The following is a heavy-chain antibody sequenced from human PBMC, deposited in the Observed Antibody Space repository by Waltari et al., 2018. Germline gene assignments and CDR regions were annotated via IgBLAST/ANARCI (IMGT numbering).Heavy chain of an antibody. CDR1: GGSISSGGYS. D-gene: IGHD3-10*01. CDR3: ARLYGSGSYHLDY. V-gene: IGHV4-30-2*01. Sequence: QLQLQESGSGLVKPSQTLSLTCAVSGGSISSGGYSRRWIRQPPGKGLEWIGYIYHSGSTYYNPSLKSRVTISVDRSKNQFSLKLSSVTAADTAVYYCARLYGSGSYHLDYWGQGTLVTVSS. CDR2: IYHSGST. J-gene: IGHJ4*02.